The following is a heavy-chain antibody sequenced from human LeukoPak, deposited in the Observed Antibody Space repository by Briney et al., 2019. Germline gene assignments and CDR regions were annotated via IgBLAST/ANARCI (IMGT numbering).Heavy chain of an antibody. J-gene: IGHJ6*02. Sequence: PGGSLRLSCAASGFTFSSYEMNWVRQAPGKGLEWVSYISSSGSTIYYADSVKGRFTISRDNAKNSLYLQKNSLRAEDTAVYYCARRHRVATIYYGMDVWGQGTTVTVSS. CDR3: ARRHRVATIYYGMDV. CDR1: GFTFSSYE. V-gene: IGHV3-48*03. D-gene: IGHD5-12*01. CDR2: ISSSGSTI.